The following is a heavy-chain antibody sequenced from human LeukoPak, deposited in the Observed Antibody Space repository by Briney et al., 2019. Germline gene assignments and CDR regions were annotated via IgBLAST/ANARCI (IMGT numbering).Heavy chain of an antibody. J-gene: IGHJ6*04. Sequence: GGSLRLSCAASGFTFSSYGMSWVRQAPGKGLEWVSTISGSGGSTYYADSVKGRFTISRDNSKNSLYLQMNSLRTEDTAVYYCAELGITMIGGVWGKGTTVTISS. CDR3: AELGITMIGGV. CDR2: ISGSGGST. D-gene: IGHD3-10*02. V-gene: IGHV3-23*01. CDR1: GFTFSSYG.